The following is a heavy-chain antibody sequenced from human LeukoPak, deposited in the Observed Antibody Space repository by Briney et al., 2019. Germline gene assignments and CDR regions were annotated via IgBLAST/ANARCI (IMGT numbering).Heavy chain of an antibody. CDR2: LSYSGTT. V-gene: IGHV4-59*08. CDR3: ARHHRLLRYFDWSPHFDY. D-gene: IGHD3-9*01. CDR1: GDSISGSY. J-gene: IGHJ4*02. Sequence: SETLSLTCAVSGDSISGSYWSWIRQPPGKGLEWIGFLSYSGTTSYNPSLKSRLTISGDTSRNQFSLKLSSVTAADTAVYYCARHHRLLRYFDWSPHFDYWGQGTLVTVSS.